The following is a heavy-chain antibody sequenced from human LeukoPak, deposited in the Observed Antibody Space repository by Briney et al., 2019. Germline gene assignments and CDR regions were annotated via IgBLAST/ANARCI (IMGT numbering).Heavy chain of an antibody. CDR1: GFIFNKHA. Sequence: PGGPLRLSCAASGFIFNKHAMSWVRQAPGKGLEWVSGLSGSGSSTDHADSVKGRFTVSRDNSKNTLFLQMNSLRAEDTAIYYCAKERDYGPADYWGQGTLVTVSS. V-gene: IGHV3-23*01. J-gene: IGHJ4*02. CDR3: AKERDYGPADY. D-gene: IGHD4/OR15-4a*01. CDR2: LSGSGSST.